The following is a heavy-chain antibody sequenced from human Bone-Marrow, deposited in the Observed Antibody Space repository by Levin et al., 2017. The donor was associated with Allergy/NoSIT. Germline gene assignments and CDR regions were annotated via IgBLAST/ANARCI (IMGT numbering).Heavy chain of an antibody. D-gene: IGHD6-13*01. Sequence: GESLKISCAASGFTLSSYEMNWVRQAPGKGLEWISYISSSSSSMYYVDSVKGRFTISRDNAKNSLYLQMHSLRAEDTAVYFCARATSSWYPIDYWSQGTLVTVSS. CDR2: ISSSSSSM. V-gene: IGHV3-48*03. J-gene: IGHJ4*02. CDR1: GFTLSSYE. CDR3: ARATSSWYPIDY.